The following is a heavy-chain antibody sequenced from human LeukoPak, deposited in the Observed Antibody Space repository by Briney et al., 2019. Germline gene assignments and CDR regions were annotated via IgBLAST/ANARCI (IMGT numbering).Heavy chain of an antibody. V-gene: IGHV5-51*01. CDR3: VRFALSSSLDH. Sequence: GESLKISCKISGYRLTSNWIGWVRQVPGKGLEWMGLIYPGYSDAKYSPSLQGQVTSSVDASISTAYLQLSGLRASDTAIYYCVRFALSSSLDHWGQGTLVTVSS. D-gene: IGHD6-13*01. J-gene: IGHJ5*02. CDR2: IYPGYSDA. CDR1: GYRLTSNW.